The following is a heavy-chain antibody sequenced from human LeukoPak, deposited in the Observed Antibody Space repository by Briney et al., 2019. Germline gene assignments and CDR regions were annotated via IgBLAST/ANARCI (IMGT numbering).Heavy chain of an antibody. CDR3: ARGANWFDP. V-gene: IGHV4-59*01. CDR2: IFYSGTT. CDR1: GGSISSYY. Sequence: SETLSLTCTVSGGSISSYYWSWIRQPPGKGLEWIGYIFYSGTTNYNPSLTSRVTISVDTSKNQFSLKLSSVTAADTAVYYCARGANWFDPWGQGTLVTVSS. J-gene: IGHJ5*02.